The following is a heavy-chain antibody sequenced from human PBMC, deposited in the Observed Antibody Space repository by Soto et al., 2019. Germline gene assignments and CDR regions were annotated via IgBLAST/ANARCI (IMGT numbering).Heavy chain of an antibody. CDR1: GGTFSTHA. CDR2: IIPIFGTA. V-gene: IGHV1-69*06. CDR3: ARGWETVGTSTPFAY. J-gene: IGHJ4*02. D-gene: IGHD2-15*01. Sequence: QMLLAQSRAEVKKPGSSVKVSCKASGGTFSTHAISWVRQAPGQGLEWMGGIIPIFGTANYAQKFQGRVTITADKSTSTAYMEVRSLRSEDTAVYYCARGWETVGTSTPFAYWGQGTLVTVSS.